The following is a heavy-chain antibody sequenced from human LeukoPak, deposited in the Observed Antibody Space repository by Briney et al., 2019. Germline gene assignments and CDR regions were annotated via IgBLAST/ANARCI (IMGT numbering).Heavy chain of an antibody. D-gene: IGHD6-19*01. CDR1: GGSISSSSYY. CDR3: ARRDGQWLVWGPNANNWFDP. CDR2: IYYSGST. Sequence: PSETLSLTCTVSGGSISSSSYYWGWIRQPPGKGLEWIGSIYYSGSTYYNPSLKSRVTMSVDTSKNQFSLKLSSVTAADTAVYYCARRDGQWLVWGPNANNWFDPWGQGTLVTVSS. J-gene: IGHJ5*02. V-gene: IGHV4-39*01.